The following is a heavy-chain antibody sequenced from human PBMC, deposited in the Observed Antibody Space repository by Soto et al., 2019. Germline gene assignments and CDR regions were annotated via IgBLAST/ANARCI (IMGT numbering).Heavy chain of an antibody. Sequence: EVQLVESGGGLVQPGGSLRLSCAASGFTFSSYEMNWVRHAPGKGLEWLSYITTGGGTIYYADSAKGRFTISRDNAKNSLYLQMKSLRAEDTAVYYCARRKSVPAAWAFYFDYWGQGALVTVSS. CDR3: ARRKSVPAAWAFYFDY. V-gene: IGHV3-48*03. CDR2: ITTGGGTI. D-gene: IGHD2-2*01. CDR1: GFTFSSYE. J-gene: IGHJ4*02.